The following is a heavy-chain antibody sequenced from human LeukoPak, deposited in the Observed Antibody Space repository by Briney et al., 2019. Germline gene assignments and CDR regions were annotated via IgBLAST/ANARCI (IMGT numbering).Heavy chain of an antibody. CDR2: IYYSGST. D-gene: IGHD3-3*01. Sequence: SSETLSLTCTVSGGSISSSSYYWGWIRQPPGKGLEWIGSIYYSGSTYYNPSLRSRVTISVDTSKNQFSLKLSSVTAVDTAVYYCASIAQGVARDWGQGTLVTVSS. V-gene: IGHV4-39*07. CDR1: GGSISSSSYY. CDR3: ASIAQGVARD. J-gene: IGHJ4*02.